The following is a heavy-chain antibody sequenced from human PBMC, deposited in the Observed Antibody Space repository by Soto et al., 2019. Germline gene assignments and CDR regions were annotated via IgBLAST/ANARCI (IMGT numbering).Heavy chain of an antibody. CDR3: ARRGSR. D-gene: IGHD2-15*01. Sequence: LRLSCAASGFTFSSSEMYWVRQAPGKGLEWISYIHPGGQTIFYAESVRGRFTISRDNAKHSVYLQMNSLRAEDTAVYYCARRGSRWGRGTKVTVSS. CDR1: GFTFSSSE. V-gene: IGHV3-48*03. CDR2: IHPGGQTI. J-gene: IGHJ3*01.